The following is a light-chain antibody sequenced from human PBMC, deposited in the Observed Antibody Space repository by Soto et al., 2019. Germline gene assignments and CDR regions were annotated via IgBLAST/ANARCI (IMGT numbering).Light chain of an antibody. CDR3: LLDYAYFWA. CDR2: AAS. J-gene: IGKJ1*01. CDR1: QSISSW. V-gene: IGKV1-5*01. Sequence: DIQMTQSPSTLSASVGDRVTITCRASQSISSWLAWYQQKPGKAPKLLIYAASTLQSGVPSRFSGSGSGTDFTLTISCLQSEDFATYYCLLDYAYFWAFGQGTKVDI.